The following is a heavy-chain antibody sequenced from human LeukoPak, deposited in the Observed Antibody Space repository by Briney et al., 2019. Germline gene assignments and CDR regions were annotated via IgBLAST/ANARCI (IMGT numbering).Heavy chain of an antibody. J-gene: IGHJ3*02. CDR2: INSDGSST. D-gene: IGHD3-10*01. Sequence: GGSLRLSCAASGFTFSSYWMHWVRQAPGKGLVWVSRINSDGSSTSYANSVKGRFTISRDNAKNTLYLQMNSLRAEDTAVYYCARAKGPVLLWFGELLGAFDIWGQGTMVTVSS. V-gene: IGHV3-74*01. CDR1: GFTFSSYW. CDR3: ARAKGPVLLWFGELLGAFDI.